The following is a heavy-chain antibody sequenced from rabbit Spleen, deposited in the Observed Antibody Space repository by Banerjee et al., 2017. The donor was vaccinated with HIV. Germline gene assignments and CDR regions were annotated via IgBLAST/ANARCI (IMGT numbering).Heavy chain of an antibody. CDR3: ARGSAAMTMVITGFYFNL. CDR1: GFDFSSSYY. CDR2: IYGGSGGST. V-gene: IGHV1S40*01. D-gene: IGHD2-1*01. J-gene: IGHJ4*01. Sequence: QSLEESGGDRVKPGASLTLTCTASGFDFSSSYYMCWVRQAPGKGLECIACIYGGSGGSTWYASWAKGRFTISKTSSTTVTLQLTSLTAADTATYFCARGSAAMTMVITGFYFNLWGQDTLVTVS.